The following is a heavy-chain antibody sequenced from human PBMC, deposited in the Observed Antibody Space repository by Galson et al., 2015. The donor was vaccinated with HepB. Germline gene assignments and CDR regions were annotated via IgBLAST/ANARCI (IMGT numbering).Heavy chain of an antibody. J-gene: IGHJ6*02. Sequence: SLRLSCAASGFTFSDYYMSWIRQAPGKGLEWVSYISSSGITIYYADSVRGRFTISRDNAENLLYLQMNSLRAEDTAVYYCVRDSRIYLPRGGRVGMDVWGQGTTVTVSS. D-gene: IGHD6-13*01. CDR1: GFTFSDYY. CDR3: VRDSRIYLPRGGRVGMDV. V-gene: IGHV3-11*01. CDR2: ISSSGITI.